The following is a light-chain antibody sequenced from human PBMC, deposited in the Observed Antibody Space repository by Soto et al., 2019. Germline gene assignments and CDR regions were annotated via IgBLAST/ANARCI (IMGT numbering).Light chain of an antibody. CDR1: QSILYSSKNKNY. Sequence: DIVMTQSPDSLAVSLGERATINCKSSQSILYSSKNKNYLAWYQQKPGQVPKLLIYWASTRECGVPDRFSGRGSGTDFTLTISSLQADDVAVYYCQQYYSSPFTFGPGTKVDIK. V-gene: IGKV4-1*01. CDR3: QQYYSSPFT. CDR2: WAS. J-gene: IGKJ3*01.